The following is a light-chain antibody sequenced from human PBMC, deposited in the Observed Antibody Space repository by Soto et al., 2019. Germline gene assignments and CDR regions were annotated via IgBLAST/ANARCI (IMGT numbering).Light chain of an antibody. Sequence: EIVMTQAPATLSLSPGERVTLSCRASQSVSSNLAWYQQKPGQAPRLLIYGTSTRATGIPGRFSGSGSGTDFTLTISSLQSEYIAVYYKQKYNNWPQSTLGQATQLDI. V-gene: IGKV3-15*01. CDR3: QKYNNWPQST. CDR1: QSVSSN. CDR2: GTS. J-gene: IGKJ2*02.